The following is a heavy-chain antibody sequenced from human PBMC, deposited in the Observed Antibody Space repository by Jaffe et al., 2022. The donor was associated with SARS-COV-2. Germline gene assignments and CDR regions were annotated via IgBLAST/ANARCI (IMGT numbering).Heavy chain of an antibody. J-gene: IGHJ4*02. CDR1: GFTFSSYA. Sequence: QVQLVESGGGVVQPGRSLRLSCAASGFTFSSYAMHWVRQAPGKGLEWVAVISYDGSNKYYADSVKGRFTISRDNSKNTLYLQMNSLRAEDTAVYYCARDPAVYYDSSGYFWGQGTLVTVSS. D-gene: IGHD3-22*01. CDR3: ARDPAVYYDSSGYF. CDR2: ISYDGSNK. V-gene: IGHV3-30*04.